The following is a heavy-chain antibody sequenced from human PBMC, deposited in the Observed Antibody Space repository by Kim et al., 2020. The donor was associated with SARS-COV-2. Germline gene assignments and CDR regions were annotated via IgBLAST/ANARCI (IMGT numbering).Heavy chain of an antibody. CDR3: PWLSPTFGPPSRFDS. J-gene: IGHJ4*02. Sequence: SETLSLPCSVSVDSVSAYSWSCVWTPPPKGLEWIGSIYYRWSPIYHPSLKSRVTISVDTSKNQFSLNLTSVTAAATAIYFCPWLSPTFGPPSRFDSWGQG. CDR1: VDSVSAYS. CDR2: IYYRWSP. D-gene: IGHD3-3*01. V-gene: IGHV4-59*02.